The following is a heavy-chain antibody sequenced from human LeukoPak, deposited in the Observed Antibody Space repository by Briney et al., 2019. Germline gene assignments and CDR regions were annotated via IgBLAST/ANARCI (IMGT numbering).Heavy chain of an antibody. J-gene: IGHJ6*03. CDR1: GFTFSDYY. V-gene: IGHV3-11*04. D-gene: IGHD3-3*01. Sequence: GGSLRLSCAASGFTFSDYYMSWIRQAPGKGLEWVSYISSSGSTIYYADSVKGRFTISRDNAKNSLYLQMNSLRAEDTAVYYCARDHYDFWSGYPNACYYYYMDVWGKGTTVTVSS. CDR2: ISSSGSTI. CDR3: ARDHYDFWSGYPNACYYYYMDV.